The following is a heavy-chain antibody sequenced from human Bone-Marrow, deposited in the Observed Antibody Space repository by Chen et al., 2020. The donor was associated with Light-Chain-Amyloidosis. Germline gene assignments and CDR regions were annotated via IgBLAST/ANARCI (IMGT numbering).Heavy chain of an antibody. J-gene: IGHJ4*02. V-gene: IGHV5-51*01. CDR1: GYTFPNYW. D-gene: IGHD5-12*01. CDR2: IYPDDSDA. CDR3: ARRRDGYNFDY. Sequence: EQSGPEVKKPGESLKISCKGSGYTFPNYWIGWVRQMPGKGLEWMGVIYPDDSDARYSPSFEGQVTISADKSITTAYLQWRSLKASDTAMYYCARRRDGYNFDYSGQGTLVTVSS.